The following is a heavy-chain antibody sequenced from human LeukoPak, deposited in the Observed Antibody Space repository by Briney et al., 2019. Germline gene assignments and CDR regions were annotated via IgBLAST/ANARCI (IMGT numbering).Heavy chain of an antibody. CDR2: IGSSSSYI. CDR3: ARQPFIVVPTDS. CDR1: GFGFSTYW. Sequence: GGSLRLSCGASGFGFSTYWMSWVRQAPGKGLEWVSFIGSSSSYIHYSDSVKGRFTISRDNAKNSVHLQMNSLRAEDTAVYYCARQPFIVVPTDSWGQGTLVTVSS. D-gene: IGHD3-22*01. J-gene: IGHJ4*02. V-gene: IGHV3-21*01.